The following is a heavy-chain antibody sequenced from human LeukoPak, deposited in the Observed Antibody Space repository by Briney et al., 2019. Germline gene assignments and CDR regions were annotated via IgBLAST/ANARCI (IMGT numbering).Heavy chain of an antibody. CDR1: GLTSSAYS. Sequence: GGSLRLSCAASGLTSSAYSMNWVRQAPGKGLEWISYIGISSGHTKYADSVKGRFTISGDKAKNSLYLQMNSLRVEDTAVYYCGRDYKYAFDNWGQGTLVTVSS. CDR2: IGISSGHT. J-gene: IGHJ4*02. CDR3: GRDYKYAFDN. D-gene: IGHD5-24*01. V-gene: IGHV3-21*05.